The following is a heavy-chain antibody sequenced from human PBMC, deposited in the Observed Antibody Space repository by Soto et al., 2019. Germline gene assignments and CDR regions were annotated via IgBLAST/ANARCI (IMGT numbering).Heavy chain of an antibody. CDR2: IYYSGST. CDR1: GGSISSYY. V-gene: IGHV4-59*01. J-gene: IGHJ4*02. Sequence: SETLSLTCTVSGGSISSYYWSWIRQPPGKGLEWIGYIYYSGSTNYNPSLKSRVTISVDTSKNQFSLKLSSVTAADTAVYYCARGDSSFSDFDYWGQGTLVTVSS. CDR3: ARGDSSFSDFDY. D-gene: IGHD6-6*01.